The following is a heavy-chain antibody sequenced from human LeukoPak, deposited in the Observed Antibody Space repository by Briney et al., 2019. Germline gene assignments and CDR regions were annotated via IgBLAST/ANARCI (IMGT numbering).Heavy chain of an antibody. CDR1: GFTFSSYA. D-gene: IGHD6-6*01. CDR2: ISGSGGST. CDR3: AKGSSGGRPYYFDY. J-gene: IGHJ4*02. Sequence: PGGSLRLSCAASGFTFSSYAMSWVRQAPGKGLEWVSAISGSGGSTYYADSVRGRFTIPRDNSKNTLYLQMNSLGAEDTAVYYCAKGSSGGRPYYFDYWGQGTLVTVSS. V-gene: IGHV3-23*01.